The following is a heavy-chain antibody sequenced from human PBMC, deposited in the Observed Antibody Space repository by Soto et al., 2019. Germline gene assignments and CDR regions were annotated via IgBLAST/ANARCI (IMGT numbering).Heavy chain of an antibody. CDR2: ISSTGGTT. Sequence: EVRLLESGGGLVQPGGSLRLSCAASAFTFSSYAMTWVRQAPGKGLEWVSAISSTGGTTYYADSVKGRFTISRDNSKNRLYLQFDGLRTEDTATYYCSKYFCDRPASRGAYDIGGQGRMVTVSS. J-gene: IGHJ3*02. CDR1: AFTFSSYA. V-gene: IGHV3-23*01. D-gene: IGHD3-22*01. CDR3: SKYFCDRPASRGAYDI.